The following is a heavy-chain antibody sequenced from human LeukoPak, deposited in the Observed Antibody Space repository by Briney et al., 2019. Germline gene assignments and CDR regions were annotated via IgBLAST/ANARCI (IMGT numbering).Heavy chain of an antibody. CDR3: ARGGGSPDY. V-gene: IGHV4-34*01. J-gene: IGHJ4*02. D-gene: IGHD1-26*01. CDR1: GGSFSGYY. Sequence: SETLSLTCAVYGGSFSGYYWSWIRQPPGKGLEWIGEINHSGSTNYNPSLKSRVTISVDTSKSQFSLKLSSVTAADTAVYYCARGGGSPDYWGQGTLVTVSS. CDR2: INHSGST.